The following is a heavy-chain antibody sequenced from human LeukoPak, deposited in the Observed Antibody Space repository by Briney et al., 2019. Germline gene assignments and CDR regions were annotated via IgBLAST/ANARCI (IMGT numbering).Heavy chain of an antibody. J-gene: IGHJ4*02. Sequence: QTGGSLRLSCAASGFTVSSNYMNWVRQAPGQGLEWVSIIYSGGTTYYADSVKGRFTISRDNSKNTLYLQMNSLRAEDTAVYYCARSYAELSLPVDYWGQGTLVTVSS. CDR1: GFTVSSNY. D-gene: IGHD3-16*02. CDR3: ARSYAELSLPVDY. V-gene: IGHV3-53*01. CDR2: IYSGGTT.